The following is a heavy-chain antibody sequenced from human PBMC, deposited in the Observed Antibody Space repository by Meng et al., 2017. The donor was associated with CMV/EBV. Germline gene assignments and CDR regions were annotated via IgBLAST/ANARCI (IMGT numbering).Heavy chain of an antibody. D-gene: IGHD2-2*01. CDR1: GFTFSSYG. CDR2: IRYDGSNK. J-gene: IGHJ4*02. Sequence: GESLKISCAASGFTFSSYGMHWVRQAPGKGLEWVAFIRYDGSNKYYADSVKGRFTISRDNSKNTLYLQMNSLRAEDTAVYYCAKDLSCSSTSCHPYWGQGTLVTVSS. V-gene: IGHV3-30*02. CDR3: AKDLSCSSTSCHPY.